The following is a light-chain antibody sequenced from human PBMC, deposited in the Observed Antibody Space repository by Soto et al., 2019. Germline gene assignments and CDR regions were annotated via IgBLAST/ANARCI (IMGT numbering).Light chain of an antibody. CDR3: QSYDSSLSGWV. Sequence: QSVLTQPPSASGAPGQRVTLSCIGGSSNVGFNAVNWYQQLPGAAPKLLIHGNSNRPSGVPDRFSGSKSGTSASLAITGLQAEDEADYYCQSYDSSLSGWVFGGGTKLTVL. CDR2: GNS. CDR1: SSNVGFNA. V-gene: IGLV1-40*01. J-gene: IGLJ3*02.